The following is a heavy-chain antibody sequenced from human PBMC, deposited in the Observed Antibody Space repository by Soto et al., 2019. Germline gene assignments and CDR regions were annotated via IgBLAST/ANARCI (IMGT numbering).Heavy chain of an antibody. CDR2: IYYSGST. CDR1: GGSISSYY. V-gene: IGHV4-59*01. CDR3: ARGEYDYVWGSYRYPNWFDP. D-gene: IGHD3-16*02. Sequence: SETLSLTCTVSGGSISSYYWSWIRQPPGRGLEWIGYIYYSGSTNYNPSLKSRVTISVDTSKNQFSLKLSSVTAADTAVYYCARGEYDYVWGSYRYPNWFDPWGQGTLV. J-gene: IGHJ5*02.